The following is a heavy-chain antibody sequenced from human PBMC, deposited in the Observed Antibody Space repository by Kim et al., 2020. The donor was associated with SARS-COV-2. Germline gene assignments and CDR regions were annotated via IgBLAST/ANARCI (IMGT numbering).Heavy chain of an antibody. V-gene: IGHV4-4*02. D-gene: IGHD3-3*02. CDR1: GGSISSSNW. Sequence: SETLSLTCAVSGGSISSSNWWSWVRQPPGKGLEWIGEIYHSGSTNYNPSLKSRVTISVDKSKNQFSLKLSSVTAADTAVYYCARVILGPDGKEQLRRRGAFDIWGQGTMVTVSS. CDR3: ARVILGPDGKEQLRRRGAFDI. J-gene: IGHJ3*02. CDR2: IYHSGST.